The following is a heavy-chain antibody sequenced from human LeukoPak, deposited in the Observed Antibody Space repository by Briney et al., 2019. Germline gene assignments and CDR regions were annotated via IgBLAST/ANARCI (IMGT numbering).Heavy chain of an antibody. J-gene: IGHJ5*02. CDR2: FIPTAGTA. CDR1: GGTFNRYA. D-gene: IGHD2-2*01. Sequence: SVKVSCKASGGTFNRYAISWVRQAPGQGLEWMGGFIPTAGTAKYVQKFQGRVTITADESASTSFMELSNLRSEDTAVYYCTRDRRSGLNYASDTWGQGTLVTVSS. V-gene: IGHV1-69*13. CDR3: TRDRRSGLNYASDT.